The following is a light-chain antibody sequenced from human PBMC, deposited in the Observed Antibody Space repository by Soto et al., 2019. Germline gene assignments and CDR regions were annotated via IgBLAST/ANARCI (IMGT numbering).Light chain of an antibody. Sequence: DIQMTQSPSTLSASVGDRVTITCRASQSVSNWLAWYQQKPGKAPNLLIYDASSLESGVPSRFSGSGSGTEFSLTISSLQPDDFATYYSQQYNSYSSFGQGTKLEIK. V-gene: IGKV1-5*01. CDR1: QSVSNW. CDR3: QQYNSYSS. CDR2: DAS. J-gene: IGKJ2*01.